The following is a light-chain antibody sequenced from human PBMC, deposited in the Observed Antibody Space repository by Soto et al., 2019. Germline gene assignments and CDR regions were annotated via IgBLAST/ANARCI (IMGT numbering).Light chain of an antibody. J-gene: IGLJ1*01. CDR2: EVS. Sequence: QSALTQPASVSGSPGQSITISCTGTSSDVGGYNHVSWYQHHPGKAPKLIIYEVSDQPSGVSNRFSGSKSGYTASLTISGLQAEDEADYYCNSHTSSGFRVFGTGTKVTVL. CDR3: NSHTSSGFRV. V-gene: IGLV2-14*01. CDR1: SSDVGGYNH.